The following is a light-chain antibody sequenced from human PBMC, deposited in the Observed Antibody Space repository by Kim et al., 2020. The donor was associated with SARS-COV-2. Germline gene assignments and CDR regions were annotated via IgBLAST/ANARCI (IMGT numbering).Light chain of an antibody. CDR1: GSNVGAYNY. V-gene: IGLV2-11*03. J-gene: IGLJ2*01. CDR2: DVT. CDR3: SSYAGYYTLV. Sequence: SVTISCAGTGSNVGAYNYVSWYQQDPGKAPKLLIYDVTKRPSGVPDRFSGSKSANTASLTISGLQAEDEAEYYCSSYAGYYTLVFGGGTQLTVL.